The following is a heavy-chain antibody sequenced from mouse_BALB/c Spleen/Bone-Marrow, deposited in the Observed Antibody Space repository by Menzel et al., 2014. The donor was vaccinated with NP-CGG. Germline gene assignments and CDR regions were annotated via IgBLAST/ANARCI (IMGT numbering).Heavy chain of an antibody. D-gene: IGHD2-14*01. J-gene: IGHJ4*01. CDR2: IWSGGST. CDR3: ARMDRSSYAMDY. Sequence: VKLVESGPGLVQPSQLLSITCTVSGFSLTSYGVHWVRQSPGKGLEWLGVIWSGGSTDYNAAFKSRLSISKDNSKSQVFFKMNSLQPNDTAIYYCARMDRSSYAMDYWGQGTSVTVSS. V-gene: IGHV2-2*02. CDR1: GFSLTSYG.